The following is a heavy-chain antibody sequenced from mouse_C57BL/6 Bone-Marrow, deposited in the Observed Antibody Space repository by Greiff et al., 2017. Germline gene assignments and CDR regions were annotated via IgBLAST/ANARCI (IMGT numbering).Heavy chain of an antibody. Sequence: QVQLKQSGAELARPGASVKLSCKASGYTFTSYGISWVKQRTGQGLEWIGEIYPRSGNTYYNEKFKGKATLTADKSSSTAYMELRSLTSEDSAVYFCARWHLWDAMDYWGQGTSVTVSS. V-gene: IGHV1-81*01. D-gene: IGHD1-1*02. CDR2: IYPRSGNT. J-gene: IGHJ4*01. CDR1: GYTFTSYG. CDR3: ARWHLWDAMDY.